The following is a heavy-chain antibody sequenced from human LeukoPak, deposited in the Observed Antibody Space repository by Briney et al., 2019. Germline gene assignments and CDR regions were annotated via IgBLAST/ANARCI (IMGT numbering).Heavy chain of an antibody. CDR1: GFTFSSYW. V-gene: IGHV3-7*03. CDR2: MRQDGNEK. J-gene: IGHJ4*02. CDR3: AREKGAGDIVLSGGYNLGY. D-gene: IGHD2-8*01. Sequence: GGSLRLSCVASGFTFSSYWMTWVRQAPGKGLEWVANMRQDGNEKYYVDSVRGRFTISRDNAKNSLYLQMNSLRSDDTAVYYCAREKGAGDIVLSGGYNLGYWGQGTLVTVSS.